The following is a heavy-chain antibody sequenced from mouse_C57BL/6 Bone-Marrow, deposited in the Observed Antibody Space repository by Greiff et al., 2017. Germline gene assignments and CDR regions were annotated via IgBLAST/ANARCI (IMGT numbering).Heavy chain of an antibody. V-gene: IGHV1-69*01. CDR2: IDPSDSYT. J-gene: IGHJ4*01. D-gene: IGHD1-1*01. CDR3: ARYGDYYGSIDDAIDY. Sequence: QVQLQQPGAELVMPGASVKLSCKASGYTFTSYWMHWVKQRPGQGLEWIGEIDPSDSYTNYNQKFKGKSTLTVDKSSSTAYMQLSSLTSEDSSVYYCARYGDYYGSIDDAIDYWGQGTSVTVAS. CDR1: GYTFTSYW.